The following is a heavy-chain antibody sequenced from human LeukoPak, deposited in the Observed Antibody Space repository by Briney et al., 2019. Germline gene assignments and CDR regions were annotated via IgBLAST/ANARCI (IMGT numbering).Heavy chain of an antibody. V-gene: IGHV1-69*04. CDR3: ARGLHGED. CDR1: GGTLSSYA. CDR2: IIPILGIA. Sequence: SVKVSCKASGGTLSSYAISWVRQAPGQGLEWMGRIIPILGIANYAQKFQGRVTITADKSTSTAYMELSSLRSEDTAVYYCARGLHGEDWGQGTLVTVSS. J-gene: IGHJ4*02. D-gene: IGHD3-10*01.